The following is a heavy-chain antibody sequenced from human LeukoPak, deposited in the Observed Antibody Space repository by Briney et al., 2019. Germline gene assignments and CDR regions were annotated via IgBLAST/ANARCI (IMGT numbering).Heavy chain of an antibody. Sequence: GGSLRLSCAASGFTFSSNDIHWVRQAPGKGLEWVVVISYDGGNKYYADSVKGRFAISRDNSKNTLYLQMNSLRAEDTAIYYCAKGTHYYDSSGYWGAFDIWGQGTMVTVSS. CDR1: GFTFSSND. CDR3: AKGTHYYDSSGYWGAFDI. D-gene: IGHD3-22*01. V-gene: IGHV3-30*18. CDR2: ISYDGGNK. J-gene: IGHJ3*02.